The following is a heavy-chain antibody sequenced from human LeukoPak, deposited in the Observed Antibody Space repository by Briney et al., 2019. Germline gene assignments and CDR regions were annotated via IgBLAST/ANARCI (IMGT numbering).Heavy chain of an antibody. D-gene: IGHD6-13*01. V-gene: IGHV1-2*02. CDR1: GYTFTGYY. J-gene: IGHJ5*02. CDR3: ARALYSGNQRNWFDP. CDR2: INPNSGDT. Sequence: ASVKVSCKASGYTFTGYYMHWVRQAPGQGLEWMGWINPNSGDTHYAQNFQARVTLTRDTSISTVYMDLSRLRSDDTAVYYCARALYSGNQRNWFDPWGQGTLVTVSS.